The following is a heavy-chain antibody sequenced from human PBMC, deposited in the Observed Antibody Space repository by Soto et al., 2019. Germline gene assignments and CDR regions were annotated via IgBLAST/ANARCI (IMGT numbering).Heavy chain of an antibody. CDR1: GFTFSDHY. V-gene: IGHV3-72*01. J-gene: IGHJ3*02. CDR2: IKNKANSYTT. Sequence: EVQLVESGGGLVQPGGSLRLSCAASGFTFSDHYMDWVRQAPGKGLEWVGRIKNKANSYTTQYAASVRGRFTISRDDSKISLFLQMNNLRVEDTAVYYCAREPRYCRGGSCSITGDAFDIWGQGTMVTVSS. D-gene: IGHD2-15*01. CDR3: AREPRYCRGGSCSITGDAFDI.